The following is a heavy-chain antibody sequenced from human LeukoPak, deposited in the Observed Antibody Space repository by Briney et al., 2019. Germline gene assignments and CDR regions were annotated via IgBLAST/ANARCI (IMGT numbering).Heavy chain of an antibody. V-gene: IGHV3-30*09. CDR3: ARAATDTAMVWDYYYYGMDV. CDR2: ISYDGSNK. Sequence: TGGSLRLSCATSGFTFSNYAMHWVRQAPGKGLEWVAVISYDGSNKYYADSVKGRFAISRDNSKNTLYLQMNSLRAEDTAVYYCARAATDTAMVWDYYYYGMDVWGQGTTVTVSS. D-gene: IGHD5-18*01. CDR1: GFTFSNYA. J-gene: IGHJ6*02.